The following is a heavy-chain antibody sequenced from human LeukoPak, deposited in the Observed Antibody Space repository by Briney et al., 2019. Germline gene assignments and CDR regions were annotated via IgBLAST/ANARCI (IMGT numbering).Heavy chain of an antibody. CDR3: ARDHEEAAAGTNWFDP. Sequence: SETLFLTCTVSGGSINSYYWSWIRQHPGKGLEWIGYIYYSGSTYYNPSLKSRVTISVDTSKNQFSLKLSSVTAADTAVYYCARDHEEAAAGTNWFDPWGQGTLVTVSS. J-gene: IGHJ5*02. CDR2: IYYSGST. V-gene: IGHV4-59*06. D-gene: IGHD6-13*01. CDR1: GGSINSYY.